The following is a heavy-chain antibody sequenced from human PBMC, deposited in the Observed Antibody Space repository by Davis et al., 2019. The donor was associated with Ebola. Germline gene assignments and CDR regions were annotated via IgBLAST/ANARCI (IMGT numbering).Heavy chain of an antibody. CDR1: PFTFSSYS. CDR2: ISSSGSYI. Sequence: GSLRLSCAASPFTFSSYSMNWVRQAPGKGLEWVSSISSSGSYIYYADSVKGRCTISRDNAKNSLYLQMNSLRAEDTAVYYCARGRYCSSTSCYYCYYGMDVWGQGTTVTASS. D-gene: IGHD2-2*01. V-gene: IGHV3-21*01. J-gene: IGHJ6*02. CDR3: ARGRYCSSTSCYYCYYGMDV.